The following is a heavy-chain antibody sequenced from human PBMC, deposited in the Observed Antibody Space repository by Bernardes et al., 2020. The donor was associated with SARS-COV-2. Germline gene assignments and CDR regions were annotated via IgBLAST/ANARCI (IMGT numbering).Heavy chain of an antibody. V-gene: IGHV3-7*01. D-gene: IGHD6-19*01. CDR1: GFTFGSYS. CDR3: ARGGGFTSGWYY. J-gene: IGHJ4*02. CDR2: IWQDGSEK. Sequence: GSLRLSCAASGFTFGSYSMSWVRQAPGKGLEWVANIWQDGSEKYYVDSVKGRFTISRDNAKNSLYLQMNSLRAEDTAVYFCARGGGFTSGWYYWGQGALVTVSS.